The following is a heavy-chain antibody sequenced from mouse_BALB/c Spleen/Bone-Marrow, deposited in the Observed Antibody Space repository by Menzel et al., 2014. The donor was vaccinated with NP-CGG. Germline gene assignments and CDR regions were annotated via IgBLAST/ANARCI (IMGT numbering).Heavy chain of an antibody. CDR3: ARGFPFDY. Sequence: QVQLQQSGAELARPGASVKLSCKASGYTFTSYRMQWVKQRPGQGLEWIGAIYPGDGDTRYTQKFKGKATLTADKSSSTAYMQLSSLASEDSAVYYCARGFPFDYWGQGTTLTASS. V-gene: IGHV1-87*01. J-gene: IGHJ2*01. CDR2: IYPGDGDT. CDR1: GYTFTSYR.